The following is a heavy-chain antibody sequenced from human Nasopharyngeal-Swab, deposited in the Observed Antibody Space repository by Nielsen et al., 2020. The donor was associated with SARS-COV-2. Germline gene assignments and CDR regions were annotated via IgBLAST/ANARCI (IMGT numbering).Heavy chain of an antibody. CDR2: IYYSGST. D-gene: IGHD3-10*01. CDR1: GGSISSSSYY. Sequence: SETLSLTCTVSGGSISSSSYYWGWIRQPPGKGLEWIGSIYYSGSTYYNPSLKSRVTISVDTSKNQFSLKLSSVTAADTAVYYYARYPHMVRGVSGWFDPWGQGTLVTVSS. V-gene: IGHV4-39*01. J-gene: IGHJ5*02. CDR3: ARYPHMVRGVSGWFDP.